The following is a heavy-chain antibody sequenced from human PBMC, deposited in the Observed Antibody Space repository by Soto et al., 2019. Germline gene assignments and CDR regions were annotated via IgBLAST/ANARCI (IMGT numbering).Heavy chain of an antibody. CDR2: ISYDGTNK. Sequence: PGGSLRLSCAASGFTFSSYGMHWVRQAPGKGLEWVAIISYDGTNKYYADSVKGRFTISRDNSKNTVYLQMNSLRAEDTNVYYCAKDPQWEVNNHYYAMDVWGQGTTVTVSS. CDR1: GFTFSSYG. J-gene: IGHJ6*02. D-gene: IGHD1-26*01. V-gene: IGHV3-30*18. CDR3: AKDPQWEVNNHYYAMDV.